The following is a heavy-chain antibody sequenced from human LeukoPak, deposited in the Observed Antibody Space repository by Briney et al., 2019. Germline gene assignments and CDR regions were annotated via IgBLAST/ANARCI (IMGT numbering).Heavy chain of an antibody. D-gene: IGHD2-2*01. Sequence: SVKVSCKASGGTFSSYAISWVRQAPGQGLEWMGGIIPIFGTANYAQKFQGRVTITADESTSTAYMEPSSLRSEDTAVYYCARSTSQAFDTWGQGTMVTVSS. V-gene: IGHV1-69*13. CDR3: ARSTSQAFDT. J-gene: IGHJ3*02. CDR2: IIPIFGTA. CDR1: GGTFSSYA.